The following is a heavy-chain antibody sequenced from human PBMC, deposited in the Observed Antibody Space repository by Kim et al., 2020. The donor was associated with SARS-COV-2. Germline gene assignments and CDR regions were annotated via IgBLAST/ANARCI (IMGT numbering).Heavy chain of an antibody. Sequence: AQKFQGRVTMTRDTSTSTVYMELSSLSSEDTAVYYCARTPSGSSSNDAFDIWGQGTLVTVSS. CDR3: ARTPSGSSSNDAFDI. V-gene: IGHV1-46*01. J-gene: IGHJ3*02. D-gene: IGHD6-6*01.